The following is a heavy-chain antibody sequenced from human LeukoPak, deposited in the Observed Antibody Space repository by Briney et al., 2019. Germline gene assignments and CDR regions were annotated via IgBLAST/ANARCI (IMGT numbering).Heavy chain of an antibody. J-gene: IGHJ5*02. D-gene: IGHD2-2*01. V-gene: IGHV3-7*03. Sequence: GGSLRLSCAASGFTLSTYWMSWVRQAPGKGLEWVANIKQDGSAKFYVDSVKGRFTISRDNAENSLDLQMNSLRAEDTAVYYCAKKLRWDCSSTTCPKGDCFDPWGQGTLVTVSS. CDR2: IKQDGSAK. CDR3: AKKLRWDCSSTTCPKGDCFDP. CDR1: GFTLSTYW.